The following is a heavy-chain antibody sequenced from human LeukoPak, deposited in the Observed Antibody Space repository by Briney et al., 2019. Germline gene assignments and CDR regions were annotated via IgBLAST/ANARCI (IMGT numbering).Heavy chain of an antibody. J-gene: IGHJ5*02. D-gene: IGHD1-26*01. CDR1: GGSISSYY. CDR2: IYTSGST. V-gene: IGHV4-4*07. Sequence: SETLSLTCTVSGGSISSYYWSWIRQPAGKGLEWIGRIYTSGSTSYNPSLKSRVTMSVDTSKNQFSLKLSSVTAADTAVYYCGRAFVVGTTEYNWFDPWGKGALVTVSS. CDR3: GRAFVVGTTEYNWFDP.